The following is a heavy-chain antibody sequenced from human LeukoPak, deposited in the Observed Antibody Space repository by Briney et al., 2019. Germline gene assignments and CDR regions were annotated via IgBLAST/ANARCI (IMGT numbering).Heavy chain of an antibody. V-gene: IGHV3-11*04. D-gene: IGHD1-26*01. CDR1: GFTFSDYY. Sequence: EGSLRLSCAASGFTFSDYYMSWIRQAPGKGLEWVSYISSSGSTIYYADSVKGRFTISRDNSKNTLYLQMNSLRAEDTAVYYCARDREWELLGDAFDIWGQGTMVTVSS. CDR3: ARDREWELLGDAFDI. J-gene: IGHJ3*02. CDR2: ISSSGSTI.